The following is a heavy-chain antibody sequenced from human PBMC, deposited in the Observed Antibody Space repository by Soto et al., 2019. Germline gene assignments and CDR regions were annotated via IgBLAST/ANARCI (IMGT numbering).Heavy chain of an antibody. J-gene: IGHJ6*02. V-gene: IGHV3-21*01. CDR2: ISSRSDI. Sequence: GGSLRLSCVGSGFTFSTYSINWVRQAPGKGLEWVSSISSRSDIYYADSVKGRFTISRDSAKNSVSLQMNSLRAEDTAVYYCAREYTAWPLAYGLDVWGQGTAVTVSS. D-gene: IGHD1-20*01. CDR3: AREYTAWPLAYGLDV. CDR1: GFTFSTYS.